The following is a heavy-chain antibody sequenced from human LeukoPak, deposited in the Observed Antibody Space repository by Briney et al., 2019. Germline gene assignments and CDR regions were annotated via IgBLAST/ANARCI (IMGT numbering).Heavy chain of an antibody. V-gene: IGHV3-23*01. Sequence: GGSLRLSCAASGLTFSFYAMSWVRQAPGKGLEWVSLISGSGGATYYADSVKGRFTISRDNAKNSLYLQMNSLRAEDAAVYYCARDRSYYYDSSGDAFDIWGQGTMVTVSS. J-gene: IGHJ3*02. D-gene: IGHD3-22*01. CDR3: ARDRSYYYDSSGDAFDI. CDR1: GLTFSFYA. CDR2: ISGSGGAT.